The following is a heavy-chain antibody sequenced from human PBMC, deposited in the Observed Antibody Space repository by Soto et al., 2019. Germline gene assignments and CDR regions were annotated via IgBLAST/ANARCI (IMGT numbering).Heavy chain of an antibody. J-gene: IGHJ4*02. Sequence: ETLSPTCPGYVGSFSGYSWSWMRQPPGKGLEWIGEINHSGSTNYNPSLKSRVTISVDTSKNQFSLKLSSVTAADTAVYYCASGYGDQLYYFDYWGQGTLVTVSS. CDR2: INHSGST. D-gene: IGHD4-17*01. V-gene: IGHV4-34*01. CDR1: VGSFSGYS. CDR3: ASGYGDQLYYFDY.